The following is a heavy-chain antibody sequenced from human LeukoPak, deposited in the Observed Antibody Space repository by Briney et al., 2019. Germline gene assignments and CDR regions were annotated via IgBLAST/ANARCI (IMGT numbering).Heavy chain of an antibody. D-gene: IGHD3-3*01. CDR2: ISSSSYI. Sequence: GGSLRLSCAASGFTFSSYSMNWVRQAPGKGLEWVSSISSSSYIYYADSVKGRFTISRDNSKNTLYLQMNSLRAEDTAVYYCARGGLRFLEWLSSRTFGFDYWGQGTLVTVSS. CDR1: GFTFSSYS. CDR3: ARGGLRFLEWLSSRTFGFDY. J-gene: IGHJ4*02. V-gene: IGHV3-21*01.